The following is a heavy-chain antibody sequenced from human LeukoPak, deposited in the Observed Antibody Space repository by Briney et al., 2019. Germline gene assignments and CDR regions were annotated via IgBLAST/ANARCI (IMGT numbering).Heavy chain of an antibody. CDR2: IKEDGSVK. CDR3: AASITMFDY. V-gene: IGHV3-7*02. D-gene: IGHD3-10*01. J-gene: IGHJ4*02. CDR1: GFTFSRYW. Sequence: GGSPRLSCAASGFTFSRYWMSWVRQAPGKGLEWVANIKEDGSVKYYVGSVKGRFTISRDNAKNSLYLQMNSLRAEDTAVYYCAASITMFDYWGQGTLVTVSS.